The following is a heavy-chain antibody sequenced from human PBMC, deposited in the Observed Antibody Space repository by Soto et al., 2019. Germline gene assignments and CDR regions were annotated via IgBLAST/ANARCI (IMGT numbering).Heavy chain of an antibody. CDR2: ISGSGGST. CDR3: AKDRSSRNFGAAFSGDY. V-gene: IGHV3-23*01. CDR1: GFTFSSYA. Sequence: GGSLRLSCAASGFTFSSYAISWVRQAPGKGLEWVSAISGSGGSTYYADSVKGRFTISRDSSKNTLYLQMNSLRAEDTAVYYCAKDRSSRNFGAAFSGDYWGQGTLVTVSS. D-gene: IGHD4-17*01. J-gene: IGHJ4*02.